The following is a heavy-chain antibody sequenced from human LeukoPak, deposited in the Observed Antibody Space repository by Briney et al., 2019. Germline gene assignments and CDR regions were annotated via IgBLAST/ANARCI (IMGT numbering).Heavy chain of an antibody. D-gene: IGHD3-22*01. Sequence: PGGSLRLSCAASRFTFSSYAMHWVRQAPGKGLEWVAVISDDGVNKYHADSVKGRFTVSRDNSKNTLYLQMNSLRAEDTALYFCARDDRSGVVVAALDYWGQGTLVTVSS. V-gene: IGHV3-30-3*01. J-gene: IGHJ4*02. CDR2: ISDDGVNK. CDR1: RFTFSSYA. CDR3: ARDDRSGVVVAALDY.